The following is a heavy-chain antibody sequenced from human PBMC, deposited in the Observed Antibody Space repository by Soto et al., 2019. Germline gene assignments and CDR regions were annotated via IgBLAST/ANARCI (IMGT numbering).Heavy chain of an antibody. J-gene: IGHJ3*01. CDR2: IYYSGST. Sequence: PSETLALTCAVYGGSFSVYYWSWIRQPPGKGLDCIGYIYYSGSTNCNPSLKSRGTISVDTSKNQFSLKLSSVTAADTAVEFCARDDDNTEILAFDVWGQGTMDTV. CDR1: GGSFSVYY. V-gene: IGHV4-34*11. CDR3: ARDDDNTEILAFDV. D-gene: IGHD1-1*01.